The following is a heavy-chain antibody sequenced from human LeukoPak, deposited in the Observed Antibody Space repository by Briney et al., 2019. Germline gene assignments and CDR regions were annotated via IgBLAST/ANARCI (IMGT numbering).Heavy chain of an antibody. CDR3: ARHYYDSSGYYRLDY. Sequence: SETLSLTCTVSGGSISSHYWSWIRQPPGKGLEWIGYIYYSGSTNYNPSLKSRVTISVDTSKNQFSLKLSSVTAADTAVYYCARHYYDSSGYYRLDYWGQGTLVTVSS. D-gene: IGHD3-22*01. J-gene: IGHJ4*02. CDR2: IYYSGST. V-gene: IGHV4-59*08. CDR1: GGSISSHY.